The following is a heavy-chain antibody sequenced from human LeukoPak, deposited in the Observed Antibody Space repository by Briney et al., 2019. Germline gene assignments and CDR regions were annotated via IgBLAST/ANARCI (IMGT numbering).Heavy chain of an antibody. J-gene: IGHJ4*02. D-gene: IGHD6-25*01. V-gene: IGHV3-30*18. CDR3: AKDAGYSSDHFDY. Sequence: GGSLRLSCAASGFTFSSYGMHWVRQAPGKGLEWVAVISYDGSNKYYADSVKGRFTISRDNSKNTLYLQMNSLRAEDTAVYYCAKDAGYSSDHFDYWGQGTLVTVSS. CDR2: ISYDGSNK. CDR1: GFTFSSYG.